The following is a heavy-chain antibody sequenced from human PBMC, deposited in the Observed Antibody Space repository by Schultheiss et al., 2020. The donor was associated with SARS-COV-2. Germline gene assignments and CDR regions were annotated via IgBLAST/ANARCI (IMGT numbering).Heavy chain of an antibody. V-gene: IGHV3-21*03. D-gene: IGHD3-10*01. CDR2: ISSSSSYI. J-gene: IGHJ4*02. Sequence: GESLKISCAASGFTFSYYWMSWVRQAPGKGLEWVSSISSSSSYIYYADSVKGRFTMSRDNSKNTLYLQMNSLRIEDTGVYYCTRTTVVRGLIMTGTFDSWGQGTLVTVSS. CDR3: TRTTVVRGLIMTGTFDS. CDR1: GFTFSYYW.